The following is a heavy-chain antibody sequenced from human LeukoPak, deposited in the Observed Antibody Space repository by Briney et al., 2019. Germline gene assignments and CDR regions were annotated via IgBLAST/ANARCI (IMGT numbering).Heavy chain of an antibody. CDR2: ISYDGSNK. V-gene: IGHV3-30*03. CDR1: GFTFSSYG. CDR3: ARDRLQGRKIPRDGFDP. J-gene: IGHJ5*02. D-gene: IGHD2-15*01. Sequence: PGGSLRLSCAASGFTFSSYGMHWVRQAPGKGLEWVAVISYDGSNKYYADSVKGRFTISRDNSKNTLYLQMNSLRAEDTAVYYCARDRLQGRKIPRDGFDPWGQGTLVTVSS.